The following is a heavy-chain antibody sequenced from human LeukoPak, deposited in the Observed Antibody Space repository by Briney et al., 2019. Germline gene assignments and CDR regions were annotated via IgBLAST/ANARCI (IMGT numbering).Heavy chain of an antibody. J-gene: IGHJ5*02. CDR3: ARHGFAAGTKTSNWFDP. CDR1: GGTFSSYA. Sequence: SVKVSCKASGGTFSSYAISWVRQAPGQGLEWMGGIIPIFGTANYAQKFQGRVTITTDESTSTAYMELSSLRSEDTAVYYCARHGFAAGTKTSNWFDPWAREPWSPSPQ. D-gene: IGHD1/OR15-1a*01. CDR2: IIPIFGTA. V-gene: IGHV1-69*05.